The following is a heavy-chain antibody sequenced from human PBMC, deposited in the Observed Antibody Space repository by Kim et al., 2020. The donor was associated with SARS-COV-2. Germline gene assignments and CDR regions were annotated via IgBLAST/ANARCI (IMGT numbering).Heavy chain of an antibody. CDR3: AKSFGGSYFGYDY. CDR1: GFTFNTYA. J-gene: IGHJ4*02. Sequence: GGSLRLSCAASGFTFNTYAMHWVRQAPGKGLEWVAVISYDGSNKYYADSVKGRFTISRDNSKNTLYLQMNSLRVEDTAVYYCAKSFGGSYFGYDYWGQGTLVTVSS. CDR2: ISYDGSNK. V-gene: IGHV3-30*18. D-gene: IGHD1-26*01.